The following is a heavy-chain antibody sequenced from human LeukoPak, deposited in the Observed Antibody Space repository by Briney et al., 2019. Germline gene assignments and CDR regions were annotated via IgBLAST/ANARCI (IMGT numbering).Heavy chain of an antibody. Sequence: GESLKISCRGSGYSFSNHWIGWVRQKPGKGPEWMALIYPGDSDTKYSSSFQGQVTVSADKSTSTAYLQWRSLKASDTATYYCARHGCFGSGSCYFDYWAQGVLATVSS. V-gene: IGHV5-51*01. J-gene: IGHJ4*02. D-gene: IGHD3-10*01. CDR1: GYSFSNHW. CDR3: ARHGCFGSGSCYFDY. CDR2: IYPGDSDT.